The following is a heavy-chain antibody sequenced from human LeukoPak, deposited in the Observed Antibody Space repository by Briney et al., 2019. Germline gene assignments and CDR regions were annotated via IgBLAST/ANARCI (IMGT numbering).Heavy chain of an antibody. CDR2: ISTSGGSA. CDR1: GFTFSSYA. Sequence: GGSLRLSCAASGFTFSSYAMSWVRRAPGKGLEWVSGISTSGGSASYADSVKGRFTISRDNAKNSLYLQMNSLRAEDTAVYYCARIEGRRSFDIWGQGTMVTVSS. CDR3: ARIEGRRSFDI. V-gene: IGHV3-23*01. J-gene: IGHJ3*02.